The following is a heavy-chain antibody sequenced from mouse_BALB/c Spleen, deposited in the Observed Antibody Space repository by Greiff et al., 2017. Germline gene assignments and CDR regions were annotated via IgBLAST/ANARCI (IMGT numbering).Heavy chain of an antibody. Sequence: VQLQQSGAELAKPGASVKMSCKASGYTFTSYWMHWVKQRPGQGLEWIGYINPSTGYTEYNQKFKDKATLTADKSSSTAYMQLSSLTSEDSAVYYCARGDCGSAWFAYWGQGTLVTVSA. CDR1: GYTFTSYW. J-gene: IGHJ3*01. CDR3: ARGDCGSAWFAY. CDR2: INPSTGYT. V-gene: IGHV1-7*01. D-gene: IGHD1-2*01.